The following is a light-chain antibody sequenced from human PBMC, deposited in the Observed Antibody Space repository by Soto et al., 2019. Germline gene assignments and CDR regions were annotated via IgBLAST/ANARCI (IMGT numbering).Light chain of an antibody. CDR2: GAS. J-gene: IGKJ4*01. V-gene: IGKV3-20*01. CDR1: QSISSNY. Sequence: EVVLMQSPGTLSLSPGERTTLSCRASQSISSNYLAWYRQKPGQAPRLLIDGASSRATGIPDRFSGSGCGTDFTLTISRLEPQDFAVYYCQRYGSSPPLTFGGGTKVEIK. CDR3: QRYGSSPPLT.